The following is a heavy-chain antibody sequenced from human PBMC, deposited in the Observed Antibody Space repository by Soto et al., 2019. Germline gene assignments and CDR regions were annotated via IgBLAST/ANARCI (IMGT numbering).Heavy chain of an antibody. CDR3: GRFWGFLGSGRWYLGGL. V-gene: IGHV3-7*01. CDR2: INEDGSVK. CDR1: GFTFSNFL. J-gene: IGHJ4*02. D-gene: IGHD3-3*01. Sequence: EVSLVESGGGLVQPGGSLRLSCAASGFTFSNFLMSWVRQAPGKGLEWVANINEDGSVKNYVDSVRGRFTISRDNAKNSMAPEKDRLRTGDTVVYFCGRFWGFLGSGRWYLGGLWGQGTLVSVSS.